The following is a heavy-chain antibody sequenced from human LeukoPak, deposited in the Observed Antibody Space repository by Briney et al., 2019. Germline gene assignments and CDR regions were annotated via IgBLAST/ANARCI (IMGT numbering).Heavy chain of an antibody. CDR2: ITSSGSTI. CDR3: ARIGLGEYRVDF. V-gene: IGHV3-11*01. Sequence: PGGSLRLSCAASGFTFSGYYLSWIRQAPGKGLEWVSYITSSGSTIYYADSVKGRFTTSRHNATNSLFLQMNRLRDDETGGYYCARIGLGEYRVDFWGQGALVSVSS. CDR1: GFTFSGYY. J-gene: IGHJ4*02. D-gene: IGHD5-18*01.